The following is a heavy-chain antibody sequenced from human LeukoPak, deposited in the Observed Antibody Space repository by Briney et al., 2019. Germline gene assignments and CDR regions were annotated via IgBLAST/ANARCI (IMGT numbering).Heavy chain of an antibody. CDR2: ISYDGNKK. Sequence: GRSLRLSCAASGFTFSNYAVYWVRPAPGKGLDWVAVISYDGNKKYYADSVKGRFTISRDNSKNTLSLQMNSLRPEDTAVYYCAKDLREATQYYYYYYPMDVWGPGTTVTVSS. V-gene: IGHV3-30*18. D-gene: IGHD1-26*01. CDR3: AKDLREATQYYYYYYPMDV. CDR1: GFTFSNYA. J-gene: IGHJ6*02.